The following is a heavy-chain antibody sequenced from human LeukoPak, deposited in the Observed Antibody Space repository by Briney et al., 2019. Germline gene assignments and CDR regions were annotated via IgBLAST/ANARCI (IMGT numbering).Heavy chain of an antibody. V-gene: IGHV5-51*01. CDR2: IYPGGSDT. Sequence: GEPLKISCKGSGYTFNSYWIAWVRQMPGKGLEWMGIIYPGGSDTRYSPSFQGQVTISADKSISTAYLQWNSLRASDTAMYYCARHQYYYDSRGYYIDYWGQGTLVTVSS. CDR3: ARHQYYYDSRGYYIDY. CDR1: GYTFNSYW. J-gene: IGHJ4*02. D-gene: IGHD3-22*01.